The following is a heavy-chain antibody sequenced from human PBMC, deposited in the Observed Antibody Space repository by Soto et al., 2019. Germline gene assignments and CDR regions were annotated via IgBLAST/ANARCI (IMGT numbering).Heavy chain of an antibody. CDR3: ARRFGWYALDP. J-gene: IGHJ5*02. CDR1: CASISSEQR. CDR2: THHGGST. Sequence: QLQLQESGPGLVKPSETLSLTCAVSCASISSEQRWSWGRHHPGKGLEGIGETHHGGSTNKNPSLKGGATMAADKSKNYFSPKLNAVTAEDTAVYYCARRFGWYALDPWGQGTLVIVSS. D-gene: IGHD6-19*01. V-gene: IGHV4-4*02.